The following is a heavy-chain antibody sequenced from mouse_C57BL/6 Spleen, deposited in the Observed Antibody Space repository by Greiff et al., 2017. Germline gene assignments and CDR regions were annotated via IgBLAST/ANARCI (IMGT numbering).Heavy chain of an antibody. V-gene: IGHV1-61*01. CDR2: IYPSDSVT. Sequence: QVQLQQPGAELVWSGSSVKLSCKASGYTFTSFWMDWVKQRPGQGLEWIGNIYPSDSVTHYNQKFKDKATLTVDISSSTAYMQLSSLTSEDSAVYYCARHDYDGWYFDVWGTGTTVTVSS. J-gene: IGHJ1*03. CDR1: GYTFTSFW. CDR3: ARHDYDGWYFDV. D-gene: IGHD2-4*01.